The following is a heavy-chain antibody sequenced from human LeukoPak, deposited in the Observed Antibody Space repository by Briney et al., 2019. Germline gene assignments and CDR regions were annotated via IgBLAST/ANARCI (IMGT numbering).Heavy chain of an antibody. D-gene: IGHD7-27*01. CDR3: ARADWGSGIYYFDY. Sequence: ASVKVSCKASEYTLTGYYMHWVRQAPGQGLEWMGRINPNSGGTNYAQKFQGRVTMTRDTSISTAYMELSGLRSDDTAVYYCARADWGSGIYYFDYWGQGTLVTVSS. CDR1: EYTLTGYY. J-gene: IGHJ4*02. CDR2: INPNSGGT. V-gene: IGHV1-2*06.